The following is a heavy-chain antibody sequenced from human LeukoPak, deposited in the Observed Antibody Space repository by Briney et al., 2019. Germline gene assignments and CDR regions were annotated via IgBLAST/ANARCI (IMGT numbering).Heavy chain of an antibody. Sequence: SETLSLTCTVSGGSISSYYWSWIRQPPGKGLEWIGYIYYSGSTNYNPSLKSRVTISVDTSKNQFSLKLSSVTAADTAVYYCAREKRYCSGGSCYYYYMDVWGKGTTVTVSS. J-gene: IGHJ6*03. D-gene: IGHD2-15*01. V-gene: IGHV4-59*01. CDR3: AREKRYCSGGSCYYYYMDV. CDR1: GGSISSYY. CDR2: IYYSGST.